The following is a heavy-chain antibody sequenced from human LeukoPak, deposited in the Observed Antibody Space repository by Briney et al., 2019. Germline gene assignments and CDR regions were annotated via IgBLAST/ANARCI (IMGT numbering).Heavy chain of an antibody. CDR2: IYTSGST. CDR1: GGSISSYY. CDR3: ARDFTWTVAGTVPVGYFDY. J-gene: IGHJ4*02. Sequence: PSETLSLTCTVSGGSISSYYWSWIRQPAGKGLEWIGRIYTSGSTNYNPSLKSRVTMSVDTSENQFSLKLSSVTAADTAVYYCARDFTWTVAGTVPVGYFDYWGQGTLVTVSS. V-gene: IGHV4-4*07. D-gene: IGHD6-19*01.